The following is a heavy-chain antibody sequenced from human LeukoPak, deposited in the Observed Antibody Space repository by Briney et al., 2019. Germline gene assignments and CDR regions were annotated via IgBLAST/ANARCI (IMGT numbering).Heavy chain of an antibody. CDR1: GYTFTSYY. CDR2: ISAYNGNT. CDR3: ATDHSMANTAWWFDP. J-gene: IGHJ5*02. D-gene: IGHD5-24*01. V-gene: IGHV1-18*04. Sequence: ASVKVSCKASGYTFTSYYIHWVRQAPGQGLEWMGWISAYNGNTNYAQKLQGRVTMTTDTSTSTVYMELSSLRSEDTAFYYCATDHSMANTAWWFDPWGQGTLVTVSS.